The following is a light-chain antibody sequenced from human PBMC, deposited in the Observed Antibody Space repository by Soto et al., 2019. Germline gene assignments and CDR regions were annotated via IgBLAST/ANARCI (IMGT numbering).Light chain of an antibody. V-gene: IGLV2-8*01. CDR1: SSDVGGYNY. J-gene: IGLJ2*01. Sequence: QSVLTQPPSASGSPGQSVTISCTGTSSDVGGYNYVSWYQLHPGKAPKLMIYEVTKRPSGVPDRFSGSKSGNTASLTVSGLQAEDEADYYCSSYAGSNSYVVFGGGTKLTVL. CDR2: EVT. CDR3: SSYAGSNSYVV.